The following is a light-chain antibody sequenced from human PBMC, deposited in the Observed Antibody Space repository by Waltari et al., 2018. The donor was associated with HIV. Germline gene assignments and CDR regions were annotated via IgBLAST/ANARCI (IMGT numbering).Light chain of an antibody. V-gene: IGLV1-40*01. CDR1: SSNIGAGYD. CDR2: GDS. CDR3: QSYDSSLSGSSYV. Sequence: QSVLTQPPSVSGAPGQRVTISCPGSSSNIGAGYDVHWYQQLPGTAPKLLIYGDSKRPSGVPDRFSGSKAGTSASLAITGLQAEDEADYYCQSYDSSLSGSSYVFGTGTKVTVL. J-gene: IGLJ1*01.